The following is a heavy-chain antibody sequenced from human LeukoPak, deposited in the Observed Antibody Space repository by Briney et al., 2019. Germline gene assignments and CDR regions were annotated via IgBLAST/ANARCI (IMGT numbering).Heavy chain of an antibody. CDR1: GYTFSSYV. V-gene: IGHV1-18*01. CDR3: ARTMTTLPTHGELDL. Sequence: ASVKVSCKASGYTFSSYVLSWVRQAPGQGLEWMGRISTKAGDSVYAQKLQGRVTMTTDTSTSTAYLELRSLSSDDTAVYYCARTMTTLPTHGELDLWGQGTQVTVSS. J-gene: IGHJ5*02. CDR2: ISTKAGDS. D-gene: IGHD4-17*01.